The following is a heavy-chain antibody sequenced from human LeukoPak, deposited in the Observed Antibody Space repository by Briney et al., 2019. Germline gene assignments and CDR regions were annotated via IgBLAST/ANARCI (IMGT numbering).Heavy chain of an antibody. J-gene: IGHJ3*02. CDR2: IYYGGST. Sequence: SETLSLTCTVSGDSISSSSYYWGWIRQSPGKGLEWIGSIYYGGSTHYKSSLKSRVTISVDTSKNQFSLKLSSVTAADTAVYYCARYPDAYNDHRPFDIWGQGTRVTVSS. D-gene: IGHD5-24*01. CDR1: GDSISSSSYY. V-gene: IGHV4-39*07. CDR3: ARYPDAYNDHRPFDI.